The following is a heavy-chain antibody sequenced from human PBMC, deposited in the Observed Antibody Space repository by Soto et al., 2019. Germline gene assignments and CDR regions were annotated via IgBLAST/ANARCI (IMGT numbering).Heavy chain of an antibody. D-gene: IGHD6-13*01. CDR3: AKRSSSWVFDY. J-gene: IGHJ4*02. Sequence: EVQLLESGGGLVQSGGSLRLSCAASGFTFSSYAMNWVRQAPGKGLEWVSVISGSGDSTYYADSVKGRFTISRDKSKNTLYLQMNSLRAEDTAVYYCAKRSSSWVFDYWGQGTLVTVSS. CDR1: GFTFSSYA. CDR2: ISGSGDST. V-gene: IGHV3-23*01.